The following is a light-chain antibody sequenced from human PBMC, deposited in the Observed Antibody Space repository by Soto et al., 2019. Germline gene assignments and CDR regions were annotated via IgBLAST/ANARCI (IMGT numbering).Light chain of an antibody. J-gene: IGLJ1*01. Sequence: QSALTQPHSASGTPGQRVTISCSGSSSNIGSNSVHWFQQVPGTAPKPLIYSSNQRPSGVPERFSGSKSGTSASLAISGLQSEEEADYYCAAWDDSLNGHIFGTGTKVTVL. CDR2: SSN. V-gene: IGLV1-44*01. CDR3: AAWDDSLNGHI. CDR1: SSNIGSNS.